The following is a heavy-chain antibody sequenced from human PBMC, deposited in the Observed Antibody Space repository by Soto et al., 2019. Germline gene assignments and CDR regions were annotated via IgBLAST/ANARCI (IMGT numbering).Heavy chain of an antibody. D-gene: IGHD2-2*01. V-gene: IGHV1-69*01. CDR1: GGIFSSYA. CDR3: ARSQGSSTSLEIYYYYYYGMDV. CDR2: IIPISGTA. J-gene: IGHJ6*02. Sequence: QVQLVQSGAEVKKPGSSVKVSCKAYGGIFSSYAISWVRQAPGQGLEWMGGIIPISGTANYAQKFQGRVTITADESTSTAYMELSSLRSEDTAVYYCARSQGSSTSLEIYYYYYYGMDVWGQGTTVTVSS.